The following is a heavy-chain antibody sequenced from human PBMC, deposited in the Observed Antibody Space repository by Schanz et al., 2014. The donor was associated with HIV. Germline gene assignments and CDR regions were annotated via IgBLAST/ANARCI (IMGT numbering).Heavy chain of an antibody. Sequence: EVQLLESGGGLEQPGGSLRLSCAASGFTFSSYDMHWVRQATGKGLEWVSAIGTAGDTYYPGSVKGRFTISRDNAKNSLYLQMNSLRVEDTALFYCVSQGHTDEGNFELWGQGTTVTVSS. J-gene: IGHJ3*01. CDR3: VSQGHTDEGNFEL. CDR2: IGTAGDT. CDR1: GFTFSSYD. V-gene: IGHV3-13*01.